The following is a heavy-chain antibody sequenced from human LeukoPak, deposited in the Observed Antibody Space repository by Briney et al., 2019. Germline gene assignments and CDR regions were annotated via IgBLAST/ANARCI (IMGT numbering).Heavy chain of an antibody. J-gene: IGHJ4*02. Sequence: ASVKVSCKASGYTFTSYYMHWVRQAPGQGLEWMGIVNPSGGSASYAQKFQGRVTMTRDMSTSTVYMELSSLRSEDTAVYYCARDLEEGVRGVTDYWGQGTLVTVSS. D-gene: IGHD3-10*01. CDR2: VNPSGGSA. CDR1: GYTFTSYY. V-gene: IGHV1-46*01. CDR3: ARDLEEGVRGVTDY.